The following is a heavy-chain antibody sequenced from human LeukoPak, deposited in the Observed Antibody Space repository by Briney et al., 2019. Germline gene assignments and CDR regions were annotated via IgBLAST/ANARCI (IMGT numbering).Heavy chain of an antibody. Sequence: LETLSLTCTVSGGSISTYYWSWIRQPPGQGLEWIGYIYNSGSTNYNPSLKSRVTISVDTSKNQFSLKLSSVTAADTAVYYCARDSTTVTLPFFDYWGQGTLVTVSS. CDR2: IYNSGST. CDR1: GGSISTYY. CDR3: ARDSTTVTLPFFDY. V-gene: IGHV4-59*12. D-gene: IGHD4-17*01. J-gene: IGHJ4*02.